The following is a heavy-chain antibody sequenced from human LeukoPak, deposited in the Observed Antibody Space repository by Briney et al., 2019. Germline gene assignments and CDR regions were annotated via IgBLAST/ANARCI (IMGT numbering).Heavy chain of an antibody. CDR3: ARVYRSRITIFGVVIIPSWFDP. CDR1: GGSISSYY. D-gene: IGHD3-3*01. V-gene: IGHV4-59*01. CDR2: IYYSGST. J-gene: IGHJ5*02. Sequence: SETLSLTCTVSGGSISSYYWSWIRQPPGKGLEWIGYIYYSGSTNYNPSLKSRVTISVDTSKNQFSLKLSSVTAADTAVCYCARVYRSRITIFGVVIIPSWFDPWGQGTLVTVSS.